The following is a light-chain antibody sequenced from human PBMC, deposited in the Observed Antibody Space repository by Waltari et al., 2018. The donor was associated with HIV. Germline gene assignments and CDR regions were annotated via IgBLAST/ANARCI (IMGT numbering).Light chain of an antibody. V-gene: IGKV1-5*03. J-gene: IGKJ2*01. CDR1: QSISSW. Sequence: DILMTQSPSILSASVGDRVIITCRASQSISSWLAWYQHKPGTAPKLLSYKASVLEGGFPSRVSGSGSGTEFTLNITNLQPDDFATYYCQHYSSSPYTFGQGTNLEIK. CDR3: QHYSSSPYT. CDR2: KAS.